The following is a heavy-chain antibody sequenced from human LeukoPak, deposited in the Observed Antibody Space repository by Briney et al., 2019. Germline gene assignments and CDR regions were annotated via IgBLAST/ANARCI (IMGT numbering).Heavy chain of an antibody. CDR2: ISAYNGNT. CDR3: ARVGSRDGYNLGFDY. J-gene: IGHJ4*02. CDR1: GYTFTSYG. V-gene: IGHV1-18*01. Sequence: ASVKVSCKASGYTFTSYGISWVRQAPGQGLEWMGWISAYNGNTNYAQKFQGRVTITADRSTSTAYMELSSLRSEDTAVYYCARVGSRDGYNLGFDYWGQGTLVTVSS. D-gene: IGHD5-12*01.